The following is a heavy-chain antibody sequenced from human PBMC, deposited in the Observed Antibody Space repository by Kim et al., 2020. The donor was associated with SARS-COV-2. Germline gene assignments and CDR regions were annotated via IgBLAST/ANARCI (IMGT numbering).Heavy chain of an antibody. D-gene: IGHD4-4*01. CDR1: GGSISSYY. Sequence: SETLSLTCTVSGGSISSYYWSWIRQPPGKGLEWIGYIYYSGSTNYNPSLKSRVTISVDTSKNQFSLKLSSVTAADTAVYYCARRGIGGNYPDAFDLWGQGTMVTVSS. J-gene: IGHJ3*01. CDR2: IYYSGST. CDR3: ARRGIGGNYPDAFDL. V-gene: IGHV4-59*13.